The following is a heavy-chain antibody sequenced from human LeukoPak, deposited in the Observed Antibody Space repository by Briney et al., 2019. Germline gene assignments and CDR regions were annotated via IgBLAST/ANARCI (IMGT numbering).Heavy chain of an antibody. J-gene: IGHJ4*02. V-gene: IGHV3-20*04. CDR3: ARVKGSGYRNSIDY. CDR1: GFSFNDYA. Sequence: PGGSLRLSWAAAGFSFNDYAMSWVRQPPGEGLEWVSGIHWNGGSTNYRDSVRGRSTTSSDHAKNSLYLPMNRPTARDTALYYCARVKGSGYRNSIDYWGEGTLVTVSS. CDR2: IHWNGGST. D-gene: IGHD3-3*01.